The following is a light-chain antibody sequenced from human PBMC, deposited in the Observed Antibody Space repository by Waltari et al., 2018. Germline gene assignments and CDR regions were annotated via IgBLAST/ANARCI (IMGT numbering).Light chain of an antibody. CDR2: WAS. J-gene: IGKJ2*03. V-gene: IGKV4-1*01. CDR1: QSVFYSSNDKNY. CDR3: QQYYSIPYS. Sequence: DIVMTQSPESLAVSLGERVTINCKSRQSVFYSSNDKNYLAWYRQKPAQPPKLLIYWASTRESGVPDRFSGSGSGTDFTLTISSLQAEDVAVYSCQQYYSIPYSFGQGTTLEIK.